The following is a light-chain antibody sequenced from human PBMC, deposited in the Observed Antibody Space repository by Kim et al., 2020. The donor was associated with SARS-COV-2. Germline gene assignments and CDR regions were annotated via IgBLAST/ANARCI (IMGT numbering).Light chain of an antibody. V-gene: IGLV6-57*03. J-gene: IGLJ7*01. CDR2: EDD. CDR1: TGDIANDY. CDR3: QSYNSTHQI. Sequence: GETVIISCTRNTGDIANDYVQWCQQRPGSAPTTVIYEDDVRPSGVPDRFSASIDSSTNSASLTISGLQTEDEADYYCQSYNSTHQIFGGGTQLTVL.